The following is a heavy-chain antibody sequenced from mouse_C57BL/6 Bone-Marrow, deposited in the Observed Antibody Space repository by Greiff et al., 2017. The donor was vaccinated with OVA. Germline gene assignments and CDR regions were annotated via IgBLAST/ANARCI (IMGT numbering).Heavy chain of an antibody. CDR1: GFTFSDAW. V-gene: IGHV6-6*01. CDR2: IRNKANNHAT. CDR3: TIPYDYDVHWYFDV. J-gene: IGHJ1*03. D-gene: IGHD2-4*01. Sequence: EVQLVESGGGLVQPGGSMKLSCAASGFTFSDAWMDWVRQSPEKGLEWVAEIRNKANNHATYYAESVKGRFTISRDDSKSSVYLQMNSLRAEDTGIYYCTIPYDYDVHWYFDVWGTGTTVTVSS.